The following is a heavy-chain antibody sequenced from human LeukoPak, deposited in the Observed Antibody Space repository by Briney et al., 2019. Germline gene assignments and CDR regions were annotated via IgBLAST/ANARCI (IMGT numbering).Heavy chain of an antibody. CDR1: GYTFTKYA. Sequence: ASVKVSCKASGYTFTKYAMNWVRQAPGQGLEYMGWINTNSGNPTYAQGFTGRFVFSLDTSVSTAYLQISSLKAEDSAVYYCARRIRAPADSAAYRNPGDDYWGQGTLVTVSS. CDR3: ARRIRAPADSAAYRNPGDDY. D-gene: IGHD3-16*01. J-gene: IGHJ4*02. CDR2: INTNSGNP. V-gene: IGHV7-4-1*02.